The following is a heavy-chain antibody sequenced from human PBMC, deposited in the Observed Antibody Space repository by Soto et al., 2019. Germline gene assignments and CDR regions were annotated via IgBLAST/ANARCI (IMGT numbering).Heavy chain of an antibody. Sequence: GGSLRLSCAASGFAFSSYGIHWVRQAPGKGLEWVAGISYDGSNEHYTDSVKGRFTISRDNSKNTLYLQMNSLRAEDTAVYYWAKDPYFYDTSVFYIFDYWGQGPLVTV. J-gene: IGHJ4*02. CDR3: AKDPYFYDTSVFYIFDY. CDR1: GFAFSSYG. D-gene: IGHD3-22*01. V-gene: IGHV3-30*18. CDR2: ISYDGSNE.